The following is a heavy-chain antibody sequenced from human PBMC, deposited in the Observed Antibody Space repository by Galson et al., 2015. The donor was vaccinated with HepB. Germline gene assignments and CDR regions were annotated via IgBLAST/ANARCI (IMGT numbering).Heavy chain of an antibody. CDR1: GYTLTELS. Sequence: SVKVSCKVSGYTLTELSMHWVRQAPGKGLEWMGGFDPEDGETIYAQKFQGRATMTEDTSTDTAYMELSSLRSEDTAVYYCATDPVVGATTANDYWGQGTLVTVSS. D-gene: IGHD1-26*01. J-gene: IGHJ4*02. CDR2: FDPEDGET. V-gene: IGHV1-24*01. CDR3: ATDPVVGATTANDY.